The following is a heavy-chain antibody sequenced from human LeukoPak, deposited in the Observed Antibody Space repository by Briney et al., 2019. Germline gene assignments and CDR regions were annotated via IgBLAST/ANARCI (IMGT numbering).Heavy chain of an antibody. CDR3: ASGLKVDYFDY. CDR1: GYSISSGYY. J-gene: IGHJ4*02. D-gene: IGHD3/OR15-3a*01. CDR2: IYTSGST. Sequence: PSETLSLTCTVSGYSISSGYYWSWIRQPAGKGLEWIGRIYTSGSTNYNPSLKSRVTMSVDTSKNQFSLKLSSVTAADTAVYYCASGLKVDYFDYWGQGTLVTVSS. V-gene: IGHV4-4*07.